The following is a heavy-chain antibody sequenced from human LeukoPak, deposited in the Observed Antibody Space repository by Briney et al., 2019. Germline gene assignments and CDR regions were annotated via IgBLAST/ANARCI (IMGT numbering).Heavy chain of an antibody. D-gene: IGHD5-24*01. J-gene: IGHJ5*02. CDR2: IIPIFGTA. CDR1: GGTFSSYA. V-gene: IGHV1-69*01. Sequence: ASVKVSCKASGGTFSSYAISWVRQALGQGLEWMGGIIPIFGTANYAQKFQGRVTITADESTSTAYMELSSLRSEDTAVYYCASSRDGYNWGNWFDPWGQGTLVTVSS. CDR3: ASSRDGYNWGNWFDP.